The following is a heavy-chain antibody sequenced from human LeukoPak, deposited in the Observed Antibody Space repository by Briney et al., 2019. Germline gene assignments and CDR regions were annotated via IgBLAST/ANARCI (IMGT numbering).Heavy chain of an antibody. CDR3: ASRSSFNWFDP. Sequence: GASVTVSCTASGGTFSSYAISWVRQAPGQGLEWMGGIIPIFGTANYAQKFQGRVTITTDESTSTAYMELSSLRSEATAVYYCASRSSFNWFDPWGQGTLVTVSP. D-gene: IGHD6-13*01. CDR2: IIPIFGTA. V-gene: IGHV1-69*05. J-gene: IGHJ5*02. CDR1: GGTFSSYA.